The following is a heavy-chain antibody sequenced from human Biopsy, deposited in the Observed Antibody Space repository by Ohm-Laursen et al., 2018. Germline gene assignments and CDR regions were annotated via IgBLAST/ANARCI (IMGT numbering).Heavy chain of an antibody. D-gene: IGHD4/OR15-4a*01. J-gene: IGHJ3*01. Sequence: TLSLTCAVDGGSFSGYDWTWIRQPPGKGLERVGEFSHTGTTIYNPSLKSRLTISVDKSTNHLPLRLTSVTAADTATYFCARGPYGDNAGAFDVWGQGTVVTVSS. V-gene: IGHV4-34*01. CDR1: GGSFSGYD. CDR2: FSHTGTT. CDR3: ARGPYGDNAGAFDV.